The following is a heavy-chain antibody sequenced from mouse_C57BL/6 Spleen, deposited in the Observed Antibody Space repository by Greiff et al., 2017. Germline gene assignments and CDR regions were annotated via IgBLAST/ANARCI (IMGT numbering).Heavy chain of an antibody. V-gene: IGHV1-64*01. Sequence: VQLQQPGAELVKPGASVKLSCKASGYTFTSFWMHWVKQRPGQGLEWIGMIQPNSGSTNYNEKFKSKATLTVDKSSSTAYMQLSSLTSEDSAVYYCAREANDYGFAYWGQGTLVTVSA. J-gene: IGHJ3*01. D-gene: IGHD2-4*01. CDR3: AREANDYGFAY. CDR2: IQPNSGST. CDR1: GYTFTSFW.